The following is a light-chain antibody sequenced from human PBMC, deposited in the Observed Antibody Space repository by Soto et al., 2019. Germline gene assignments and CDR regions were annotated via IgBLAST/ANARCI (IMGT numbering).Light chain of an antibody. CDR1: SGSIASNY. CDR2: EDN. CDR3: QSYDATNQV. V-gene: IGLV6-57*01. Sequence: NFMLTQPHSVSESPGKTVTISCTRSSGSIASNYVQWYQQHPGSSPTTVIYEDNQRPSGVPDRFSGSIDSSSNSASLTISGLETEDEADYYCQSYDATNQVFGGGTKLTVL. J-gene: IGLJ3*02.